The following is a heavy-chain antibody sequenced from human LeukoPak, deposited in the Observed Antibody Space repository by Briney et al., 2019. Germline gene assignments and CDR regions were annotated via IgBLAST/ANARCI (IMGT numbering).Heavy chain of an antibody. V-gene: IGHV3-23*01. Sequence: TGGSLRLSCAASGFTFSYYAMSWVRQAPGEGLEWVSGITGTDGSTYYADSVKGRFTISRDNSNNTLYLQMNSLRADDTAVYYCAKAQAQYYYDSSDYWGQGTLVTVSS. J-gene: IGHJ4*02. CDR2: ITGTDGST. CDR1: GFTFSYYA. D-gene: IGHD3-22*01. CDR3: AKAQAQYYYDSSDY.